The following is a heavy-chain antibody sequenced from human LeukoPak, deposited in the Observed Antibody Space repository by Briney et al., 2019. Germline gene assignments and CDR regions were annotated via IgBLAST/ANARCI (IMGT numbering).Heavy chain of an antibody. V-gene: IGHV4-59*01. Sequence: PSETLSLTCTVSGGSISSYFWSWIRQPPGKGLQWIGYIYYSGSTNYNPSLKSRVTISVDTSKNQFSLKLSSVTAADTAVYYCARIRAVPGRNGAVDIWGQGTMVTVPS. CDR2: IYYSGST. CDR3: ARIRAVPGRNGAVDI. J-gene: IGHJ3*02. D-gene: IGHD6-19*01. CDR1: GGSISSYF.